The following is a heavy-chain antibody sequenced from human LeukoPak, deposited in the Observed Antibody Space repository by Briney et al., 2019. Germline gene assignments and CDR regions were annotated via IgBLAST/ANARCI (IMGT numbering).Heavy chain of an antibody. Sequence: PGGSLRLSCAASGFTFSSNYMSWVRQAPGRGLEWVSSVDGGGSGTYYADSVKGRFTISRDKSKDTLYLQMNGLRAEDTAVYFCAKQSAGSAAWYSLHYDFWGQGTLVTVSS. D-gene: IGHD6-13*01. CDR2: VDGGGSGT. V-gene: IGHV3-23*01. CDR1: GFTFSSNY. J-gene: IGHJ4*02. CDR3: AKQSAGSAAWYSLHYDF.